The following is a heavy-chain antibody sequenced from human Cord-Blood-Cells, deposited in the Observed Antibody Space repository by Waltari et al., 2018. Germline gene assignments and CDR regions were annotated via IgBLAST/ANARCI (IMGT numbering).Heavy chain of an antibody. V-gene: IGHV3-23*01. CDR3: AKGEAGATGY. J-gene: IGHJ4*02. CDR1: GFTFSRHA. CDR2: ISGSGGST. Sequence: EVQLLESGGGLVQPGGSLRLSCAASGFTFSRHAMSWVRQAPGKGLGWVSAISGSGGSTYYADSVKGRFTISRDNSKNTLYLQMNSLRAEDTAVYYCAKGEAGATGYWGQGTLVTVSS. D-gene: IGHD1-26*01.